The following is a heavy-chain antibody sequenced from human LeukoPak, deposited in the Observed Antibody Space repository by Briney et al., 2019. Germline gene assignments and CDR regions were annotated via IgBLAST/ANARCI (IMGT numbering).Heavy chain of an antibody. D-gene: IGHD3-3*01. Sequence: QSGGSLRLSCAASGFTFRSYAMSWVRQAPGKGLEWVSAISGSVGNTYYADSVKGRFTISRDNSKNTLYLQMNSLRAEDTAVYYCAKDSGPRTISENLEWLLGFDYWGQGTLVTVSS. CDR2: ISGSVGNT. CDR1: GFTFRSYA. J-gene: IGHJ4*02. V-gene: IGHV3-23*01. CDR3: AKDSGPRTISENLEWLLGFDY.